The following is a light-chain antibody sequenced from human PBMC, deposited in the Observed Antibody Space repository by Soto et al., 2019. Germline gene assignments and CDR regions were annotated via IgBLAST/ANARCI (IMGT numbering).Light chain of an antibody. Sequence: EIVMTQSPATLSVSPGERSSLSCRASQSVSSNLAWYQQKPGQTPRLLIYATSTRATGIPARFSGSGSGTEFTLTISSLQSEDFAVYYCQQYNNWPITFGQGTRLEI. CDR3: QQYNNWPIT. CDR1: QSVSSN. V-gene: IGKV3-15*01. CDR2: ATS. J-gene: IGKJ5*01.